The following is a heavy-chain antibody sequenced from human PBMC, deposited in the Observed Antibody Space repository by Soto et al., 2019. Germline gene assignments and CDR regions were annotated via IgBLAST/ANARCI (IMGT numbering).Heavy chain of an antibody. J-gene: IGHJ2*01. D-gene: IGHD6-25*01. CDR3: ARDRLYWYFDL. CDR2: IYSGGST. CDR1: GFTVSSNY. Sequence: EVQLVESGGGLVQPGGSLRLSCAASGFTVSSNYMSWVRQAPGKGLEWVSVIYSGGSTYYADSVKGRFNISRDNSKNTLYLQMNSLRAEDTAVYYCARDRLYWYFDLWGRGTLVTVSS. V-gene: IGHV3-66*01.